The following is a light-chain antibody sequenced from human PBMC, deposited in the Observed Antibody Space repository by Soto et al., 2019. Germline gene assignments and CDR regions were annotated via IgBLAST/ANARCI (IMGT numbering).Light chain of an antibody. CDR3: QQRSNWPRT. CDR1: QSVSSY. V-gene: IGKV3-11*01. Sequence: EIVLTQSPATLSLSPGERATLSCRASQSVSSYLAWYQQKPGQAPRLLIYDASNRATGIPARFSGSGSGTDFSLTISSLEPEDLAIYYCQQRSNWPRTFGQGTKLELK. J-gene: IGKJ2*01. CDR2: DAS.